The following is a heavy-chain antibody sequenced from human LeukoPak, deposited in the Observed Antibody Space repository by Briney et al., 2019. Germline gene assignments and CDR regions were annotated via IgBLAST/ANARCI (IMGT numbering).Heavy chain of an antibody. J-gene: IGHJ4*02. V-gene: IGHV1-46*01. D-gene: IGHD5-12*01. CDR2: INPSGCST. CDR1: GYTFTSYY. CDR3: ARVSGGYDSLEY. Sequence: GASVKVSCKASGYTFTSYYMHWVRQAPGQGLEWMGIINPSGCSTSHAQKFQGRVTMTRDMSTSTVYMELGSRRSEETAVYYCARVSGGYDSLEYWGQGTLVTVSS.